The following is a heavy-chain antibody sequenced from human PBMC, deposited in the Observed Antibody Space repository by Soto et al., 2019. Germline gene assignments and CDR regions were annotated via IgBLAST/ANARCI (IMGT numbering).Heavy chain of an antibody. D-gene: IGHD4-17*01. J-gene: IGHJ3*01. Sequence: EVQRVESGGGLVQPVGSLRLSCTASGLNFAKYAMNWVRQAPGRGLEWVSGINWNSGTLDYADSVKGRFTISRDNARKSLYLRMHRLIADDTALYYCVKDGYYGDDAGGLGEAYDVWGRGTMVTVSS. CDR2: INWNSGTL. CDR1: GLNFAKYA. V-gene: IGHV3-9*01. CDR3: VKDGYYGDDAGGLGEAYDV.